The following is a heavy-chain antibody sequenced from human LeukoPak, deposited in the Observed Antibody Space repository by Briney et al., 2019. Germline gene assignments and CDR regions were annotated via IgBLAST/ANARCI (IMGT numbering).Heavy chain of an antibody. CDR1: GFTFSSYG. V-gene: IGHV3-33*01. J-gene: IGHJ4*02. CDR2: IWYDGSNK. Sequence: PGRSLRLSCAASGFTFSSYGMHWVRQAPGKGPEWVAVIWYDGSNKYYADSVKGRFTISRDNSKNTLYLQMNSLRAEDTAVYYCAREDSSLSLDYWGQGTLVTVSS. CDR3: AREDSSLSLDY. D-gene: IGHD6-6*01.